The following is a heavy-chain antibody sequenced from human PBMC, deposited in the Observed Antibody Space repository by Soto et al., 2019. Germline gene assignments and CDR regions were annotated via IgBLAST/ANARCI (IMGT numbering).Heavy chain of an antibody. CDR1: RFTFSRYA. D-gene: IGHD3-22*01. J-gene: IGHJ4*02. V-gene: IGHV3-48*03. CDR2: ISSSGTSI. CDR3: ARDRGYTSASYGRAFDF. Sequence: EVQLVESGGGLVQPGGSLRLSCAASRFTFSRYAMNWVRQAPGKGLEWVASISSSGTSIYYADSVKGRFSISRDNDKNSVYLAMNSLRVDDTAVYYCARDRGYTSASYGRAFDFWGQGTLVTVSS.